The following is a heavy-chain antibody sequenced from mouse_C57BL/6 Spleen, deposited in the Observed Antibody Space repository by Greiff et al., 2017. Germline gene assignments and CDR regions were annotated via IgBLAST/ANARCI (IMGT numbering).Heavy chain of an antibody. D-gene: IGHD1-1*02. V-gene: IGHV1-22*01. CDR3: ARGWDWYFDV. CDR2: INPNNGGT. CDR1: GYTFTDYN. Sequence: EVQLQQSGPELVKPGASVKLSCKASGYTFTDYNMHWVKQSHGKSLAWIGYINPNNGGTSYNQKFKGKATLPVNKSSCTAYIDVRSLTSEESAVDYCARGWDWYFDVWGTGTTVTVSS. J-gene: IGHJ1*03.